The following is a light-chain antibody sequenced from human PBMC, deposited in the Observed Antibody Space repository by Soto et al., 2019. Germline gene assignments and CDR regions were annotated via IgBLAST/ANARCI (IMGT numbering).Light chain of an antibody. CDR1: NSNIGAGSG. V-gene: IGLV1-40*01. J-gene: IGLJ2*01. Sequence: HSVLTQPPSVTGAPGQRVTISCTGNNSNIGAGSGVNWYQQFPDKAPKLLIYANTHRPSGVPDRFSGSTSATSASLAITGLQTQDEADYYCQSFDSSLTGLIFGGGTKLTVL. CDR3: QSFDSSLTGLI. CDR2: ANT.